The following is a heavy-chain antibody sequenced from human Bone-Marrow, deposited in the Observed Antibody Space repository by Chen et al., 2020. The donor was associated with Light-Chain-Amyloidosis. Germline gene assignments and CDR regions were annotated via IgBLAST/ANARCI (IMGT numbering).Heavy chain of an antibody. CDR3: ARDRFAFDS. CDR2: IHPGSGDT. CDR1: GNTFTTFY. J-gene: IGHJ3*01. Sequence: QVQLVQSGAEMKKPGASVKLSCTSSGNTFTTFYMHWVRQAPGQGLEWMGVIHPGSGDTNYAHKIQGRFTMTRDTSTSTVYMELSSLRSEDTAMYYCARDRFAFDSWGQGTMVTVSS. V-gene: IGHV1-46*01.